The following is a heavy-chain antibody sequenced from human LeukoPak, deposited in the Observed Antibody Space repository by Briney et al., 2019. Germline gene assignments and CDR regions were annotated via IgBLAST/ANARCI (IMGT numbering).Heavy chain of an antibody. CDR1: GASLNNYH. CDR2: IYLSGLSTSGST. J-gene: IGHJ4*02. CDR3: TRGYFDSSGHNSYAL. D-gene: IGHD3-22*01. Sequence: KASETLSLTCTVAGASLNNYHWTWIRQPAGKGLEWIGRIYLSGLSTSGSTNYNPSLSSRVTMSLDTSKKQFFLNLTSVTAADTAVYYCTRGYFDSSGHNSYALWGQGTLVNVSS. V-gene: IGHV4-4*07.